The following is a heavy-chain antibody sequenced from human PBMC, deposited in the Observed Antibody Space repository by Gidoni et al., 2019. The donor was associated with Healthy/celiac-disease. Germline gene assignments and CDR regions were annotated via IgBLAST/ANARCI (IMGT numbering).Heavy chain of an antibody. D-gene: IGHD3-22*01. CDR1: GRSISSSY. CDR3: ARETLRLGYYDSSPWFDP. Sequence: QVQLQESGPGLVKPSETLSLTCTVPGRSISSSYWSWIRQPPGKGLEWIGYIYYSGSTNYNPSLKSRVTISVDTSKNQFSLKLSSVTAADTAVYYCARETLRLGYYDSSPWFDPWGQGTLVTVSS. CDR2: IYYSGST. J-gene: IGHJ5*02. V-gene: IGHV4-59*01.